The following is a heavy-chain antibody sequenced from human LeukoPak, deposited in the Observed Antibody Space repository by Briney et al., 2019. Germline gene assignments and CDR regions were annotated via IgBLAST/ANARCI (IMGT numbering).Heavy chain of an antibody. Sequence: PGGSLRLSCAASGFTFSSYSMNWVRQAPGKGLEWVSYISRRSSNIYYADSVKGRFTITRDDAKNSLYLQMNSPRAEDTAAYYCAREDNLGNYYNFYMDVWGKGTTVSVSS. CDR3: AREDNLGNYYNFYMDV. J-gene: IGHJ6*03. V-gene: IGHV3-48*01. D-gene: IGHD1-1*01. CDR1: GFTFSSYS. CDR2: ISRRSSNI.